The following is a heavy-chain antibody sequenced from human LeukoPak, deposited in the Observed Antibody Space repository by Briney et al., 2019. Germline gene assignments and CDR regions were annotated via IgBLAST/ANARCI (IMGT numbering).Heavy chain of an antibody. J-gene: IGHJ6*02. CDR2: ISSSGSTI. CDR3: ATVRRITMAGVDYYGMDV. D-gene: IGHD3-10*01. CDR1: GFTFSSYE. V-gene: IGHV3-48*03. Sequence: GGSLRLSCAASGFTFSSYEMNWVRQAPGKGLEWVSYISSSGSTIYYADSVKGRFTISRDNAKNSLYLQMNSLRAEDTAVYYCATVRRITMAGVDYYGMDVWGQGTTVTVSS.